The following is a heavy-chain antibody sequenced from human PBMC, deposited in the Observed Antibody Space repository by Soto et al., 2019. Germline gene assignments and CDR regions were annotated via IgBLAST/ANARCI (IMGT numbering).Heavy chain of an antibody. CDR1: GGSFSGYS. D-gene: IGHD5-18*01. J-gene: IGHJ4*02. CDR3: ARGGRGYSFGYIDY. Sequence: SEILSLTCAVYGGSFSGYSWSWIRQPPGKGLEWIGEINHSGGTNYNPSLKSRVTISVDTSKNQFSLKLSSVTAADTAVYYCARGGRGYSFGYIDYWGQGTLVTVSS. CDR2: INHSGGT. V-gene: IGHV4-34*01.